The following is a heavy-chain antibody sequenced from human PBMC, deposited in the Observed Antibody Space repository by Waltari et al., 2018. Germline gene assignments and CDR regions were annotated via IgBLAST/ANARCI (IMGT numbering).Heavy chain of an antibody. CDR3: AKDVSSWYYFDY. Sequence: VQLVESGGGLIQPGGSLRLSCAASGFTVSSNYMSWVRQAPGKGLEWVSGISWNSGSIGYADSVKGRFTISRDNAKNSLYLQMNSLRAEDMALYYCAKDVSSWYYFDYWGQGTLVTVSS. D-gene: IGHD6-13*01. V-gene: IGHV3-9*03. CDR1: GFTVSSNY. CDR2: ISWNSGSI. J-gene: IGHJ4*02.